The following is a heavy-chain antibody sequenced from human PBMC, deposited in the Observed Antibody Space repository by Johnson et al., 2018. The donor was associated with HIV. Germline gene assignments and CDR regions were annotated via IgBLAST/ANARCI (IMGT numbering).Heavy chain of an antibody. J-gene: IGHJ3*01. CDR3: ATDEYTNSLGV. V-gene: IGHV3-13*01. CDR2: IGTAGDT. Sequence: VQLVESGGGVVQPGGSLRLSCASSGFTFSNYDIHWVRQATGKGLEWVSAIGTAGDTYYPGSVKGRFTISRENAKNSLYLQMNSLRDGDTAVDYCATDEYTNSLGVWGQGTMVTVSS. CDR1: GFTFSNYD. D-gene: IGHD6-6*01.